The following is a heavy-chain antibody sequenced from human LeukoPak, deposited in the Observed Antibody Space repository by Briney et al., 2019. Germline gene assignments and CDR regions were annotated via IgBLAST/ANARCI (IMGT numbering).Heavy chain of an antibody. J-gene: IGHJ4*02. D-gene: IGHD3-16*01. CDR2: IYSGGST. V-gene: IGHV3-66*02. CDR1: GFTVSSNY. CDR3: ARDSESVWGSYYFDY. Sequence: PGGSLRLSCAASGFTVSSNYMSWVRQAPGKGLEWVSVIYSGGSTYYADSVKGRFTISRDNSENTLYLQMNSLRAEDTAVYYCARDSESVWGSYYFDYWGQGTLVTVSS.